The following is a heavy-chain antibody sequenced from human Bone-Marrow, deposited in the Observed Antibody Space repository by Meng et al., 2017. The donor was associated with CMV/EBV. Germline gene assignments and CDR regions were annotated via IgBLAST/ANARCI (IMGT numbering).Heavy chain of an antibody. CDR3: ASSQYDILTGYFHYGMDV. Sequence: ASVKNSCKASGDTFTSYDINWVRHATGQGLEWMGWMNPNSGNTGYEQKFQGRVTMTRNTSISTAYMVLSSLRSEDTAVYYCASSQYDILTGYFHYGMDVWGQGTTVTVSS. J-gene: IGHJ6*02. CDR1: GDTFTSYD. V-gene: IGHV1-8*01. D-gene: IGHD3-9*01. CDR2: MNPNSGNT.